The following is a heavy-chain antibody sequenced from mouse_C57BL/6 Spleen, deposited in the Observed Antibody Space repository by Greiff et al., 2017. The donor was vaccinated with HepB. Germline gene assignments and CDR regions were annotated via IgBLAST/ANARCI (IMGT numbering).Heavy chain of an antibody. D-gene: IGHD1-1*01. CDR3: ARWGIYYYGSSSPDC. CDR1: GYTFTGYW. J-gene: IGHJ2*01. Sequence: VKLMESGAELMKPGASVKLSCKATGYTFTGYWIEWVKQRPGHGLEWIGEILPGSGSTNYNEKFKGKATFTADTSSNTAYMQLSSLTTEDSAIYYCARWGIYYYGSSSPDCWDRGTTLTVSS. CDR2: ILPGSGST. V-gene: IGHV1-9*01.